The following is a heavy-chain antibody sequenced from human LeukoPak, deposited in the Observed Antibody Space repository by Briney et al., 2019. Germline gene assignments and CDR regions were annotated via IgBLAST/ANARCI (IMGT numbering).Heavy chain of an antibody. Sequence: SGPTLVNPTQTLTLTCTFSGFSLSTSGVGVGWIRQPPGKALEWLALTYWDDDKRYSPSLKSRLTITKDTSKNQVVLTMTNMDPVDTATYYCAHSPLGMYGSGEAFYFDYWGQGTLVTVSS. CDR1: GFSLSTSGVG. D-gene: IGHD3-10*01. CDR2: TYWDDDK. CDR3: AHSPLGMYGSGEAFYFDY. V-gene: IGHV2-5*02. J-gene: IGHJ4*02.